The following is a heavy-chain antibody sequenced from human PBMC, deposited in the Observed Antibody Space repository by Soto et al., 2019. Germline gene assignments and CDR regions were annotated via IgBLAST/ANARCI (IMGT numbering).Heavy chain of an antibody. Sequence: ASVKVSCKASGGTFSSYAISWVRQAPGQGLEWMGGIIPIFGTANYAQKFQGRVTITADESTSTAYMELSSLRSEDTAVYYCARGNVNIVVVTAIDWFDPWGQGTLVTVSS. V-gene: IGHV1-69*13. CDR3: ARGNVNIVVVTAIDWFDP. J-gene: IGHJ5*02. D-gene: IGHD2-21*02. CDR1: GGTFSSYA. CDR2: IIPIFGTA.